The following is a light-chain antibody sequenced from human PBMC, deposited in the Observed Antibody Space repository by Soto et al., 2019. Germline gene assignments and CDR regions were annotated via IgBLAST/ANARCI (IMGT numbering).Light chain of an antibody. CDR1: QSISNY. J-gene: IGKJ3*01. V-gene: IGKV1-16*02. Sequence: DIQMTQSPSSLSASVGDRVTITCRASQSISNYLNWYQQKPGKAPKPLIYAASSLQSGVPSKFSGSGSGTDFTLTISSLQPEDSATYYCQQYNSFPFTFGPGTKVDIK. CDR2: AAS. CDR3: QQYNSFPFT.